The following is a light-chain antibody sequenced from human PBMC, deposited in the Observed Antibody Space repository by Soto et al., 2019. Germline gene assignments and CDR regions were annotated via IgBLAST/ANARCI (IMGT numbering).Light chain of an antibody. V-gene: IGLV2-11*01. CDR3: CPYAGSYTSWV. Sequence: QSVLTQPRSVSGSPGQSVTISCTGTNSDVGGYDYVSWYQQHPGKAPKLMIYDVNKRPSGVPDRFSGFKSGNTASLTISGLQAEDEADYYCCPYAGSYTSWVFGGGTKVTVL. CDR1: NSDVGGYDY. J-gene: IGLJ3*02. CDR2: DVN.